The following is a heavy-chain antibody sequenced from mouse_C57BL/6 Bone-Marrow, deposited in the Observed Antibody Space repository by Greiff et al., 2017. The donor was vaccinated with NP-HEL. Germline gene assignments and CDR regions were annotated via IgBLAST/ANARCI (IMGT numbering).Heavy chain of an antibody. J-gene: IGHJ3*01. D-gene: IGHD2-10*01. CDR3: ARSLPCWFAY. Sequence: VQLQQPGAELVKPGASVKLSCKASGYTFTSYWMHWVKQRPGQGLEWIGMIHPNSGSTNYNEKFNSKATLTVDKSSSTAYMQLSSLTSEDSAVYYCARSLPCWFAYWGQGTLVTVSA. CDR1: GYTFTSYW. V-gene: IGHV1-64*01. CDR2: IHPNSGST.